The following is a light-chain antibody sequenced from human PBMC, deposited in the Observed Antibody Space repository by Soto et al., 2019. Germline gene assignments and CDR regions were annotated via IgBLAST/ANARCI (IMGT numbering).Light chain of an antibody. CDR1: QAISSW. J-gene: IGKJ3*01. CDR3: QQGDSFPFT. CDR2: AAS. Sequence: DIQMTQSPSSVSASVGDRVTVTCRASQAISSWLAWYQQRPGKAPNLLIYAASTLQSGVPSRFSGSGSGTDFTPTISNLQPEDFATYYWQQGDSFPFTFGPGTKV. V-gene: IGKV1-12*01.